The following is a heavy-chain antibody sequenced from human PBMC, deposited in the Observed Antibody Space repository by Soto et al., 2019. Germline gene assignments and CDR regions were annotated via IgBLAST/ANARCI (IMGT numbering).Heavy chain of an antibody. CDR2: IIPIFGTA. J-gene: IGHJ6*02. CDR3: ARGPIRDSSGENYYGMDV. Sequence: ASLKVSCKASGGTFSSYAISWVRQAPGQGLEWMGGIIPIFGTANYAQKFQGRVTITADESTSTAYMELSSLRSEDTAVYYCARGPIRDSSGENYYGMDVWGQGTTVTVSS. D-gene: IGHD3-22*01. CDR1: GGTFSSYA. V-gene: IGHV1-69*13.